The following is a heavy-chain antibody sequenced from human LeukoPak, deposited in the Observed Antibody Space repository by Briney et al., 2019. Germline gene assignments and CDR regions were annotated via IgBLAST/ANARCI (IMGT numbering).Heavy chain of an antibody. D-gene: IGHD1-14*01. Sequence: GGSLRLSCPASGFTLSSYATSWVRQAPRKGLEWVSAISGSGGSTYYADSVKGRFTISRENSKNTLYLQMNSLRAEDTAVYYCANLETGYWGQGTLVTVSS. J-gene: IGHJ4*02. CDR3: ANLETGY. CDR2: ISGSGGST. V-gene: IGHV3-23*01. CDR1: GFTLSSYA.